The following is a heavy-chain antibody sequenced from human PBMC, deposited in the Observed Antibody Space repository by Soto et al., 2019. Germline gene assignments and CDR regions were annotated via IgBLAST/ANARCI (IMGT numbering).Heavy chain of an antibody. CDR2: ISSSGVST. Sequence: GGSLRLSCSVFGFSFSSYAMHWVRQAPGKGLQYVSSISSSGVSTYYADSVKGRFTISRDNSKNTLYLQVSSLRVEDTAVYYCVKDRYVDYWGQGTLVTVSS. CDR3: VKDRYVDY. J-gene: IGHJ4*02. V-gene: IGHV3-64D*06. CDR1: GFSFSSYA.